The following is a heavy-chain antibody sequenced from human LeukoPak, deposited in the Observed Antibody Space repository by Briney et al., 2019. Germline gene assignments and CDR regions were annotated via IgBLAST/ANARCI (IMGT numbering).Heavy chain of an antibody. V-gene: IGHV4-30-4*01. D-gene: IGHD6-13*01. Sequence: RPSETLSLTCTVSGGSISSGDYYWSWIRQPPGKGLEWIGYIYYSGSTYYNPSLKSRVTISVDTSKNQFSLKLSSVTAADTAVYYCASNRLAAGHSLWGQGTLVTVSS. CDR3: ASNRLAAGHSL. CDR2: IYYSGST. J-gene: IGHJ4*02. CDR1: GGSISSGDYY.